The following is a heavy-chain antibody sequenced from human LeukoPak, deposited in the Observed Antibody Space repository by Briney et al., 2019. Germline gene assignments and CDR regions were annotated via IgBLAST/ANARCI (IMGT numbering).Heavy chain of an antibody. CDR1: GFTFSSYE. V-gene: IGHV3-48*03. J-gene: IGHJ6*02. Sequence: QPGGSLRLSCAASGFTFSSYEMNWVRQAPGKGLEWVSYISSSGSTIYYADSVKGRFTISRDNAKNSLHLRMSSLRAEDTAVYYCARQIDMDVWGQGTTVTVSS. CDR2: ISSSGSTI. CDR3: ARQIDMDV.